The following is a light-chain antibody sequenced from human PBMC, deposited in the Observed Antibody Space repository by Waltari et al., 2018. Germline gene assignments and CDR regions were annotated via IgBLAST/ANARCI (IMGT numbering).Light chain of an antibody. CDR1: SGHSEYA. V-gene: IGLV4-69*01. CDR3: QTWGPGIRV. J-gene: IGLJ2*01. CDR2: VKSDGSY. Sequence: VLTQSPSASASPGASVRLTCPLSSGHSEYAIAWHQNQPQKGPRFLMKVKSDGSYTKVDGIPDRFSGSSSGAERYLTISSLQSEDEADYYCQTWGPGIRVFGGGTKLTVL.